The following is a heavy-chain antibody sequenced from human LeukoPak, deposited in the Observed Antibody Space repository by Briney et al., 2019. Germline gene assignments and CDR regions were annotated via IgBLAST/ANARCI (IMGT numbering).Heavy chain of an antibody. J-gene: IGHJ3*02. CDR3: ARGSSVGATVEAFEI. CDR1: GFTFSNYA. Sequence: GRSLRLSCAASGFTFSNYAMYWVRQAPGKGLERVAVIWYDGSNKYHADSVKGRFTISRDNSKNTLYLEMNSLRAEDTAVYYCARGSSVGATVEAFEIWGQGTMVTVSS. CDR2: IWYDGSNK. V-gene: IGHV3-33*01. D-gene: IGHD1-26*01.